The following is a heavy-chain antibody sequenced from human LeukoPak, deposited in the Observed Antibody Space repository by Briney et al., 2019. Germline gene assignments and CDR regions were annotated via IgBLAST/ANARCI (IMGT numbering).Heavy chain of an antibody. CDR1: GGSISSYY. J-gene: IGHJ5*02. V-gene: IGHV4-59*01. Sequence: SETLSLTCTVSGGSISSYYWSWHRQPPGKGLEWIGYIYYGGSTNYNTSLESRVTISVDTSKIQSSLKLGSVTAADTAVYYCAQWLVDSWFDPWGQGTLVTVSS. CDR2: IYYGGST. D-gene: IGHD6-19*01. CDR3: AQWLVDSWFDP.